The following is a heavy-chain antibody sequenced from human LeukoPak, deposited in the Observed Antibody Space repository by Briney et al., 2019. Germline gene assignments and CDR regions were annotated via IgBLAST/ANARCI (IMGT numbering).Heavy chain of an antibody. D-gene: IGHD1-26*01. V-gene: IGHV3-48*04. CDR3: ARGGSYGAFDI. J-gene: IGHJ3*02. CDR1: GFTFDDYA. Sequence: GGSLRLSCAASGFTFDDYAMHWVRQAPGKGLEWVSYISSSSSTIYYADSVKGRFTISRDNAKNSLYLQMNSLRAEDTAVYYCARGGSYGAFDIWGQGTMVTVSS. CDR2: ISSSSSTI.